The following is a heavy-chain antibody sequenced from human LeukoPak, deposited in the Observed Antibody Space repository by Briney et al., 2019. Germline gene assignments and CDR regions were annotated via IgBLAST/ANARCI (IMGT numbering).Heavy chain of an antibody. CDR3: ARNGGNSDFDY. Sequence: SSETLSLTCTVSGGSISSYYWSWIRQPPGKGLEWIGEIYHSGGTNYNPSLKSRVTISVDKSKNHFSLKLSSVTAADTAVYYCARNGGNSDFDYWGQGTLVTVSS. CDR1: GGSISSYY. J-gene: IGHJ4*02. CDR2: IYHSGGT. V-gene: IGHV4-59*12. D-gene: IGHD4-23*01.